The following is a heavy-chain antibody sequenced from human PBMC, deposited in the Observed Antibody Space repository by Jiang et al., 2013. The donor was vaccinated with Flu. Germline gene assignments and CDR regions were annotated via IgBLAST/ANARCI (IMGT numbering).Heavy chain of an antibody. CDR1: ISSYY. V-gene: IGHV4-59*08. Sequence: ISSYYWSWIRQPPGKGLEWIGFVYYNGYTNYNPSLESRVTISVDTSKNQFSLKLTSVTAADTAVYYCASHLVHSWFDFWGQGALVTVSS. J-gene: IGHJ5*01. D-gene: IGHD2-8*02. CDR2: VYYNGYT. CDR3: ASHLVHSWFDF.